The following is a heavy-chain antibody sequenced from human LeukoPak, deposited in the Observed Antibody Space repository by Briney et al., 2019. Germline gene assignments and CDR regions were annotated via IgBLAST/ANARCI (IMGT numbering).Heavy chain of an antibody. CDR3: AGIRYGSWSYGGFDY. CDR1: GFTFSSYS. CDR2: ISGSGTI. V-gene: IGHV3-48*04. J-gene: IGHJ4*02. Sequence: GGSLRLSCAASGFTFSSYSMNWVRQAPGKGLERVSYISGSGTIFYAASVKGRFTISRDNAKNSMYLQLNSRRAEDTAVYYCAGIRYGSWSYGGFDYWGQGTVVTGSS. D-gene: IGHD3-10*01.